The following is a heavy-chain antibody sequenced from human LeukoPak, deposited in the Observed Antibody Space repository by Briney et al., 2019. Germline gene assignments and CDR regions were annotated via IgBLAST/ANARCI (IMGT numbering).Heavy chain of an antibody. J-gene: IGHJ6*02. CDR2: ISGTTSGT. D-gene: IGHD1-14*01. V-gene: IGHV3-23*01. Sequence: GGSLRLSCAASGFTFSTCAMSWVRQAPGKGLEWVSGISGTTSGTYYADSVKGRFTISRDNSKNTLFLQVNSLRAEDTAVYDCAKVRTYFSHGLDVWGQGTTVTVSS. CDR1: GFTFSTCA. CDR3: AKVRTYFSHGLDV.